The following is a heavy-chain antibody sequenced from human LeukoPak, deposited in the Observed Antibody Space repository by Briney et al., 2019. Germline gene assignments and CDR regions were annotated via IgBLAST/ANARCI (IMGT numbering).Heavy chain of an antibody. J-gene: IGHJ4*02. CDR3: AKSADRYCGGDCYLDY. CDR2: ISGGGGST. Sequence: GGSLRLSXAASGFTFSSYAMSWVRQAPGKGLEWVSAISGGGGSTYYADSVKGRFTISRDNSKNTLYLQMNSLRAEDTAVYYCAKSADRYCGGDCYLDYWGQRTLVTVSS. D-gene: IGHD2-21*02. CDR1: GFTFSSYA. V-gene: IGHV3-23*01.